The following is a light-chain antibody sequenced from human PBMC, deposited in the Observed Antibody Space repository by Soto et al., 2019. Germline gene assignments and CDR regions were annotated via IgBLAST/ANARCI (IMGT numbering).Light chain of an antibody. CDR1: QSLSSS. CDR2: DVS. Sequence: EIVLTQSPATLSLSPGERATLSCRASQSLSSSLAWYQQKPGQAPRLLISDVSNRATGIPARFSGSGSGPDFTLTHRSLESEDFAVYSCQQRSNWPWTFGQGTKMEIK. V-gene: IGKV3-11*01. CDR3: QQRSNWPWT. J-gene: IGKJ1*01.